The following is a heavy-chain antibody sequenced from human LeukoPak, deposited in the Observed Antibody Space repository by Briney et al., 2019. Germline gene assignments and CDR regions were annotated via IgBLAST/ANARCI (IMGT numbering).Heavy chain of an antibody. CDR1: GRPFSGYY. CDR3: ARWTYYYDSSGYFY. J-gene: IGHJ4*02. Sequence: SETLSLTCAVFGRPFSGYYWSWIRQPPGKGLEWIGEINHSGSTNYNPSLKSRVTISVDTSKNQFSLKLSSVTAADTAVYYCARWTYYYDSSGYFYWGQGTLVTVSS. D-gene: IGHD3-22*01. CDR2: INHSGST. V-gene: IGHV4-34*01.